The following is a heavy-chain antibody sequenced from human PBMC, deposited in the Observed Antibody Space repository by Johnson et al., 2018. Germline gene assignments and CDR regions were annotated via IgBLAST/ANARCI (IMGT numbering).Heavy chain of an antibody. CDR3: AREQR. Sequence: EQLVQSGGGLVQPGGSLRLSCEASGFTFSSYWMSWVRQAHGKGLEWVASLKRDGSEIYYVDSVTGRFTIARDNAKKSLYLQMNSLRVEDTAVYYCAREQRWGQGTMVIVSS. CDR2: LKRDGSEI. CDR1: GFTFSSYW. V-gene: IGHV3-7*01. J-gene: IGHJ3*01.